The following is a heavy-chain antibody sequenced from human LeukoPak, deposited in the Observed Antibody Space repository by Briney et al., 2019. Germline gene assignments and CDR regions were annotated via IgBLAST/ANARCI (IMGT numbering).Heavy chain of an antibody. CDR3: ARPMSSRGAFDI. CDR1: GFTFSSYA. Sequence: GGSLRLSCAASGFTFSSYAMSWVRQVPGKGLEWVSVISGSGGTTYYADSVKGRFTISRDKSKNTVYLQMNSLRAEDTALYYCARPMSSRGAFDIWGQGTMVTVSS. V-gene: IGHV3-23*01. J-gene: IGHJ3*02. CDR2: ISGSGGTT. D-gene: IGHD2-2*01.